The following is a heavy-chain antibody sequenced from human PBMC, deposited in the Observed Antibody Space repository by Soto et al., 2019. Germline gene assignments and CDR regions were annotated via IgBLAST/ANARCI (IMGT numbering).Heavy chain of an antibody. CDR2: ISDDGDST. CDR1: GFTFSDNA. V-gene: IGHV3-23*01. Sequence: LRLSCGASGFTFSDNAMTWVRQAPGKGLEWVSSISDDGDSTYYADSVKGRFAVSRDNSKNTLFLHMNSLRAEDTAVYYCAKSLSTAVNYGLDVWGQGTSVTVSS. CDR3: AKSLSTAVNYGLDV. D-gene: IGHD2-2*01. J-gene: IGHJ6*02.